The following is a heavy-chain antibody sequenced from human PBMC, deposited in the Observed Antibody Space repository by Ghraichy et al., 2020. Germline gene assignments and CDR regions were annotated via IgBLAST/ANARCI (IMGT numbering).Heavy chain of an antibody. CDR1: GGSFSGYY. CDR2: INHSGST. CDR3: ARGGARYHYYDSSPAGGMDV. J-gene: IGHJ6*02. V-gene: IGHV4-34*01. D-gene: IGHD3-22*01. Sequence: SETLSLTCAVYGGSFSGYYWSWIRQPPGKGLEWIGEINHSGSTNYNPSLKSRVTISVDTSKNQFSLKLSSVTAADTAVYYCARGGARYHYYDSSPAGGMDVWGQGTTVTVSS.